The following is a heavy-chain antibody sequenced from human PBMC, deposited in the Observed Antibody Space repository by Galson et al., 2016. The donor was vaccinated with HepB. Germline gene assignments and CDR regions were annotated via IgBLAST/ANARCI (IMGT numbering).Heavy chain of an antibody. CDR3: AREPGHCTGNSCYSGGMDV. D-gene: IGHD2-15*01. CDR2: TYYRSKWYN. J-gene: IGHJ6*02. CDR1: GDSVSSDTAA. Sequence: CAISGDSVSSDTAAWNWIRQSPSRGLEWLGRTYYRSKWYNDYAVSVKSRTTINPDTNKNQFSLQLSSVTPEDTAVYYCAREPGHCTGNSCYSGGMDVWGQGTTVTVSS. V-gene: IGHV6-1*01.